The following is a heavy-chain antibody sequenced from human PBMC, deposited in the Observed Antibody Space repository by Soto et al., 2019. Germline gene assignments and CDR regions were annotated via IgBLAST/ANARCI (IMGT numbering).Heavy chain of an antibody. Sequence: GASVKVSCKASDYTFTSYGISWVRQAPGQGREWMGGIIPIFGTANYAQKFQGRVTITADKSTSTAYMELSSLRSEDTAVYYCAITTVVRSTFDYWGQGTLVTVSS. J-gene: IGHJ4*02. CDR2: IIPIFGTA. CDR3: AITTVVRSTFDY. CDR1: DYTFTSYG. D-gene: IGHD4-17*01. V-gene: IGHV1-69*06.